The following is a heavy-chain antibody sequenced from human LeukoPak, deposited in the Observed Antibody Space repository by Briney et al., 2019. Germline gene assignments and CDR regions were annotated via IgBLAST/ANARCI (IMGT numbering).Heavy chain of an antibody. J-gene: IGHJ4*02. Sequence: GGSLRLSCAASGFTFSSYSMNWARQAPGKGLEWVSSISSSSSYIYYADSVKGRFTISRDNAKNSLYLQMNSLRAEDTAVYYCATVPIAAIDYWGQGTLVTVSS. V-gene: IGHV3-21*01. CDR1: GFTFSSYS. CDR2: ISSSSSYI. CDR3: ATVPIAAIDY. D-gene: IGHD6-13*01.